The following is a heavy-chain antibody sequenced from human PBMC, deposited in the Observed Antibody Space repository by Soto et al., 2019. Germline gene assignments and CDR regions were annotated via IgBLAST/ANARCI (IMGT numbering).Heavy chain of an antibody. CDR3: ARSYSSSSVDYYYHYFIDV. CDR2: VYYSGNT. V-gene: IGHV4-59*01. Sequence: SGTLSLTCTVSSGSISGFYWTWIRQPPGKGLEWIGYVYYSGNTNYNPSLKTRVTISVDTSKNQLSLKLSSVTAADTAVYYCARSYSSSSVDYYYHYFIDVWGKGTTVTVSS. CDR1: SGSISGFY. J-gene: IGHJ6*03. D-gene: IGHD6-6*01.